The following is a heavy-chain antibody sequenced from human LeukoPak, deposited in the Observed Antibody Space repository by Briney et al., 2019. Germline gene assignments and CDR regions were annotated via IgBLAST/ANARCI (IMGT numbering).Heavy chain of an antibody. V-gene: IGHV4-39*07. D-gene: IGHD3-3*01. CDR2: IYYSGST. CDR3: ARDWTYYDFWSGYYQGWFDP. J-gene: IGHJ5*02. Sequence: SETLSLTCTVSGGSISSSSYYWGWIRQPPGKGLEWIGSIYYSGSTYYNPSLKSRVTISVDTSKNQFSLKLSSVTAADTAVYYCARDWTYYDFWSGYYQGWFDPWGQGTLVTVSS. CDR1: GGSISSSSYY.